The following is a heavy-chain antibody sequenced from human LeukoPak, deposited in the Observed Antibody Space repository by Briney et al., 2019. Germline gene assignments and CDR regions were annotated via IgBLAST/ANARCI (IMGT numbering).Heavy chain of an antibody. CDR2: INPSGGST. CDR1: GYTFTGYY. CDR3: ARAHEYYYGSGSYYPGGCDY. Sequence: ASVKVSCKSSGYTFTGYYMRWVRQAPGQGLEWMGIINPSGGSTSYAQKFQGRVTMTRDTSTSTVYMELRSLRSEDTAVYYCARAHEYYYGSGSYYPGGCDYWGQGTLVTVSS. D-gene: IGHD3-10*01. V-gene: IGHV1-46*01. J-gene: IGHJ4*02.